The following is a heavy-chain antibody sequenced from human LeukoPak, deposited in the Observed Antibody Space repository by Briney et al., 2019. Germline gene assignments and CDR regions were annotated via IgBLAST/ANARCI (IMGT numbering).Heavy chain of an antibody. J-gene: IGHJ6*02. D-gene: IGHD2-2*01. CDR3: AKSASMCSSTSCYYGMDV. V-gene: IGHV3-21*04. Sequence: GGSLRLSCAASGFTFSSYSMNWVRQAPGKGLEWVSSISSSSSYIYYADSVKGRFTISRDNSKNTLYLQMNSLRAEDAAIYYCAKSASMCSSTSCYYGMDVWGQGTTVTVSS. CDR2: ISSSSSYI. CDR1: GFTFSSYS.